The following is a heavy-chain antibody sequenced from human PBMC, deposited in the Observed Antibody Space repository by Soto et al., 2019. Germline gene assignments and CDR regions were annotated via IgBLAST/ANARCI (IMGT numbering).Heavy chain of an antibody. CDR1: GGTFSSYA. V-gene: IGHV1-69*01. J-gene: IGHJ6*02. Sequence: QVQLVQSGAEVKKPGSSVKVSCKASGGTFSSYAISWVRQAPGQGLEWMGGIIPIFGTANYAQKFQGRVTITADESTSTAYMELSSLRSEDTAVYYCAKKAADFWSGYRYYYYGMDVWGQGTTVTVSS. D-gene: IGHD3-3*01. CDR3: AKKAADFWSGYRYYYYGMDV. CDR2: IIPIFGTA.